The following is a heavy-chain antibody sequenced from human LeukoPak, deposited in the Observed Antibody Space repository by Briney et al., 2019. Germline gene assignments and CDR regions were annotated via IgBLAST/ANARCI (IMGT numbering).Heavy chain of an antibody. CDR3: ARRIAAAAAPYYFDY. J-gene: IGHJ4*02. D-gene: IGHD6-13*01. CDR1: GFTFSSYA. Sequence: GGSLRLSCAASGFTFSSYAMSWVRQAPGKGLEWVSAISGSGGSTYYADSVKGRFTISRDNSKNTLYLQMNSLRAEDTAVYYCARRIAAAAAPYYFDYWGQGTLVTVSS. CDR2: ISGSGGST. V-gene: IGHV3-23*01.